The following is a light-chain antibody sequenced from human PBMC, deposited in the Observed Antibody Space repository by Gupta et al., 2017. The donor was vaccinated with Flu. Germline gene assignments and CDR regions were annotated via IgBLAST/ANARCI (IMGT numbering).Light chain of an antibody. J-gene: IGLJ3*02. CDR1: SSDVGGYNY. Sequence: ITISCTGTSSDVGGYNYVSWYQQHPGKAPKLMIYDVSNRPSGVSNRFSGSKSGNTASLTISGLQAEDEADYYCSSYTSSSTHWVFGGGTKLTVL. CDR2: DVS. CDR3: SSYTSSSTHWV. V-gene: IGLV2-14*04.